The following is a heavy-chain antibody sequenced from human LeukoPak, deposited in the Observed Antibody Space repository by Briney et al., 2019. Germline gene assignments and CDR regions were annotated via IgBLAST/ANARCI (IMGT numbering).Heavy chain of an antibody. J-gene: IGHJ6*03. CDR3: ARGVGGVVVPAAINYYYYMDV. CDR2: MNPNSGNT. V-gene: IGHV1-8*03. Sequence: ASVKVSCKASGYTFTSYDINWVRQATGQGLEWMGWMNPNSGNTGYAQKFQGRVTITRNTSISTAYMELSSLRSDDTAVYYCARGVGGVVVPAAINYYYYMDVWGKGTTVTVSS. D-gene: IGHD2-2*02. CDR1: GYTFTSYD.